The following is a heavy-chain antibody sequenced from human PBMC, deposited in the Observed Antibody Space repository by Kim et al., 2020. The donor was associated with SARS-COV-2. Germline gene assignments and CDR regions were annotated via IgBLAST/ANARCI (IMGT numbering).Heavy chain of an antibody. CDR2: IKQDGSEK. J-gene: IGHJ4*02. D-gene: IGHD6-19*01. V-gene: IGHV3-7*01. Sequence: GGSLRLSCAASGFTFSSYWMSWVRQAPGKGLEWVANIKQDGSEKYYVDSVKGRFTISRDNAKNSLYLQMNSLRAEDTAVYYCARVYKSTSIAVAGMERHHDYWGQGTLVTVSS. CDR3: ARVYKSTSIAVAGMERHHDY. CDR1: GFTFSSYW.